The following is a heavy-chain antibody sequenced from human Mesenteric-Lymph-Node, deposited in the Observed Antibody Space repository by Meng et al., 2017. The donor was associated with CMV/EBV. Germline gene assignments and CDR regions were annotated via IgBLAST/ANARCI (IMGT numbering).Heavy chain of an antibody. CDR3: ARDIIVVVPAAVPIRYYYYYGMDV. CDR2: IKQDGSEK. Sequence: GGSLRLSCAASGFTFSSYAMSWVRQAPGKGLEWVANIKQDGSEKYYVDSVKGRFTISRDNAKNSLYLQMNSLRAEDTAVYYCARDIIVVVPAAVPIRYYYYYGMDVWGQGTTVTVSS. V-gene: IGHV3-7*01. J-gene: IGHJ6*02. D-gene: IGHD2-2*01. CDR1: GFTFSSYA.